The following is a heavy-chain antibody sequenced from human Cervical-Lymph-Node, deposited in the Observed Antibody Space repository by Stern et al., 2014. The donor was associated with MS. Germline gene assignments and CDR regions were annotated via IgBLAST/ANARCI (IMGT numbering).Heavy chain of an antibody. CDR1: GFTFSSYA. CDR3: AKDLMIVVVIADED. D-gene: IGHD3-22*01. V-gene: IGHV3-23*04. J-gene: IGHJ4*02. CDR2: ISGSGGST. Sequence: EVQLVESGGGLVQPGGSLRLSCAASGFTFSSYAMSWVRQAPGQGLEWVSAISGSGGSTYYAHSVKGRVTISRDNSTNTLYLQMHSLRAEDAAVYYCAKDLMIVVVIADEDWGQGTLVTVSS.